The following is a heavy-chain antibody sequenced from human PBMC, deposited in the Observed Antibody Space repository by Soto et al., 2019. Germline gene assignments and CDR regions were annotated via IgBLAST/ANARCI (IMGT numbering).Heavy chain of an antibody. CDR3: ARMSYFYDKWYFDL. D-gene: IGHD3-22*01. CDR2: VYYSGTT. V-gene: IGHV4-30-4*01. J-gene: IGHJ2*01. CDR1: GASINNNDYY. Sequence: SETLSLTCTISGASINNNDYYWSWIRQTPGKGLEWIGYVYYSGTTDYIPSLKSRLSMSIDKSQNQFTLKLNSVTAADTATYYCARMSYFYDKWYFDLWGRGTLVTVSS.